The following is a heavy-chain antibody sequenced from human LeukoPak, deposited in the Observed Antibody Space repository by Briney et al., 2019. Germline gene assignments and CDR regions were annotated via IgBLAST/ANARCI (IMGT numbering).Heavy chain of an antibody. CDR2: ININGGRT. D-gene: IGHD3-10*02. CDR1: GFSVCSYT. V-gene: IGHV3-64D*09. Sequence: PRGSLRVSCSVSGFSVCSYTTHSVRQAPGKGLEYVSSININGGRTYYADSVKGRFTISRDNSKNTLYLQMSSLRAEDTAVYYCSKDICCRLWRRGTLVTVSS. CDR3: SKDICCRL. J-gene: IGHJ4*02.